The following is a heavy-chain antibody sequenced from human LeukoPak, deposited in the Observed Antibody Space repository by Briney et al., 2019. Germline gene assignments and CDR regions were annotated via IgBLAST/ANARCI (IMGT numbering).Heavy chain of an antibody. J-gene: IGHJ6*02. CDR3: ARARFGSGWYDYYYYGMDV. CDR2: IKQDGSEK. V-gene: IGHV3-7*01. Sequence: GGSLRLSCAASGFTFSSYWMSWVRQAPGKGLEWVANIKQDGSEKYYVDSAKGRFTISRDNAKNSLYLQMNSLRAEDTAVYYCARARFGSGWYDYYYYGMDVWGQGTTVTVSS. CDR1: GFTFSSYW. D-gene: IGHD6-19*01.